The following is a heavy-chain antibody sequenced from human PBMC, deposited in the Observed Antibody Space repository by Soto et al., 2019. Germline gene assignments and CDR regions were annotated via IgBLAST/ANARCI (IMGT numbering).Heavy chain of an antibody. V-gene: IGHV3-23*01. CDR1: GFTFSSYA. J-gene: IGHJ4*02. D-gene: IGHD3-9*01. CDR3: AKEASYVLRYFDWFPSPFDY. Sequence: EVQLLESGGGLVQPGGSLRLSCAASGFTFSSYAMSWVRQAPGKGLEWVSAISGSGGSTYYADSVKSRFTISRDNSKNTLYLQMNSLRAEDTAVYYCAKEASYVLRYFDWFPSPFDYWGQGTLVTVSS. CDR2: ISGSGGST.